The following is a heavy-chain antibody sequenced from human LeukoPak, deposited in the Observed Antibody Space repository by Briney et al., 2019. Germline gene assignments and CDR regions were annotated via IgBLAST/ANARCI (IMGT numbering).Heavy chain of an antibody. V-gene: IGHV1-18*01. J-gene: IGHJ3*02. CDR2: ISAYNGNT. CDR1: GYTFTSYG. D-gene: IGHD5-18*01. CDR3: ARDRLTAMVTRDDAFDI. Sequence: ASVKVSCKASGYTFTSYGISWVRQAPGQGLEWMGWISAYNGNTNYAQKLQGRVTMTTDTSTSTAYMELRSLRSDDTAVYYCARDRLTAMVTRDDAFDIWGQGTMVTVSS.